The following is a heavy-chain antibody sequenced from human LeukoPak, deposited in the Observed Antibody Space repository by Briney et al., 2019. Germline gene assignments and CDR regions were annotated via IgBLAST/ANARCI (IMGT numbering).Heavy chain of an antibody. D-gene: IGHD4-23*01. V-gene: IGHV4-39*02. CDR2: IYYSGST. CDR3: ATSEGGGFFDY. CDR1: GGSINSGDYY. Sequence: PSETLSLTCTVSGGSINSGDYYWVWIRQPPGKGLEWIGSIYYSGSTSYNPSLKSRVTISIDTSKNHFSLKLRSVSAADTAIYYCATSEGGGFFDYWGQGTPVTVSS. J-gene: IGHJ4*02.